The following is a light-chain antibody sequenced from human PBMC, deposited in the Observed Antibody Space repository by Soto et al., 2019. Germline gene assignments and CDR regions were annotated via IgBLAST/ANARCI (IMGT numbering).Light chain of an antibody. CDR1: SSDIGGYNS. CDR3: SSYSTSSTLIL. CDR2: DVS. Sequence: QSALTQPASVSVSPGQTVIISCTGTSSDIGGYNSVSWYQQHPGRAPKLILFDVSNRPSKIPDRFSGSKSDNTASLTISGLQAEDEADYYCSSYSTSSTLILFGGGTKVTVL. J-gene: IGLJ2*01. V-gene: IGLV2-14*03.